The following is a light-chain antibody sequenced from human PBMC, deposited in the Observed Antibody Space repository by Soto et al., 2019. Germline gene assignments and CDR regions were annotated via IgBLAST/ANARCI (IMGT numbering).Light chain of an antibody. CDR2: DAS. J-gene: IGKJ2*01. Sequence: DIQMTQSPSTLSASVGDTVTITCRASQTISIWLAWYQQKAGKAPKVLIYDASNLQSGVPSRFSGSGSETEFSLTITSLQPDDFATYYCQQYNTYTYTFDQGTRLELK. CDR3: QQYNTYTYT. V-gene: IGKV1-5*01. CDR1: QTISIW.